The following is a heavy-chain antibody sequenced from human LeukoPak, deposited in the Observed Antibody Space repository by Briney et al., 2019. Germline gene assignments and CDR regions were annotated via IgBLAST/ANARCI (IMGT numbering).Heavy chain of an antibody. D-gene: IGHD1-26*01. CDR2: INPNSGGT. V-gene: IGHV1-2*02. CDR3: AIPPRGTENWFDP. Sequence: ASVKVSCKASGYTFTDFYIHCVRQAPGQGLVWMGWINPNSGGTNYAQKFQGRVTMTRDTSISTACMELSRLRSDDTAVYYCAIPPRGTENWFDPWGQGTLVTVSS. J-gene: IGHJ5*02. CDR1: GYTFTDFY.